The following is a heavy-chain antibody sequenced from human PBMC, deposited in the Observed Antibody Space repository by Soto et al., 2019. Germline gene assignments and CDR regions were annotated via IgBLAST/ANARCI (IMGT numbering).Heavy chain of an antibody. D-gene: IGHD2-8*01. J-gene: IGHJ5*02. V-gene: IGHV3-66*01. CDR1: GFSVSDNY. CDR3: GRDPGYGRGVSFEL. Sequence: GGSLRLSCAASGFSVSDNYMSWVRQAPGKGLEWISVIYSSGDTYYADSVKGRLTISRDNSRNTLYLQINDLRVEDTAIYYCGRDPGYGRGVSFELWGQGSPVTVSS. CDR2: IYSSGDT.